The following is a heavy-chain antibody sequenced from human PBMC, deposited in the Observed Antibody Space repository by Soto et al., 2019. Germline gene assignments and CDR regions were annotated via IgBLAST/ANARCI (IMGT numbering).Heavy chain of an antibody. Sequence: QVQLQQWGAGLLKPSETLSLTCAVYGGSFSGYYWSWIRQPPGKGLAWIGEINHSGSTNYNPSLKSRVTISVDTSKNQFSLKLSSVTAADTAVYYCARGGGYGDPFDYWGQGTLVTVSS. V-gene: IGHV4-34*01. D-gene: IGHD4-17*01. CDR2: INHSGST. CDR3: ARGGGYGDPFDY. CDR1: GGSFSGYY. J-gene: IGHJ4*02.